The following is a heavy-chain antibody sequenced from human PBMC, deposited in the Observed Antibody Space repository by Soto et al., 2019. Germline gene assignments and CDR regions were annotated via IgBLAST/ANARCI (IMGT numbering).Heavy chain of an antibody. Sequence: GGSLRLSCVASGFTFSTDWMSWVRQVPGKGLEWVANIKQDGSEIYYVDSEKGRFTISRDNAKNTLYLQMDSLRADDTAVYYCARDWYCTAGSCYYFAYWGPGSLVTVSS. CDR1: GFTFSTDW. CDR2: IKQDGSEI. D-gene: IGHD2-15*01. CDR3: ARDWYCTAGSCYYFAY. V-gene: IGHV3-7*01. J-gene: IGHJ4*02.